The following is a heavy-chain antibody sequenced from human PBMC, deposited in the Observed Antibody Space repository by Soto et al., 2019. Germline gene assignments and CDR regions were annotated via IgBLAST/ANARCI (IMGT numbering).Heavy chain of an antibody. V-gene: IGHV4-61*08. CDR1: GGSVSSGDYY. J-gene: IGHJ4*02. D-gene: IGHD3-22*01. Sequence: QLLESGPGLVKPSETLSLTCTVSGGSVSSGDYYWSWIRQPPGKGLDWIGYIYYSGSTNYNPSLKSRVTISVDTSKNQCSLKLSSVTAADTAVYYCARLRYYDTSGYYYFDSWGQGTLVTVSS. CDR3: ARLRYYDTSGYYYFDS. CDR2: IYYSGST.